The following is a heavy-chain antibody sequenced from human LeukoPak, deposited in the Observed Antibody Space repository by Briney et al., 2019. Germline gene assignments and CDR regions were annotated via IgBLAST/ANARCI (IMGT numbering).Heavy chain of an antibody. D-gene: IGHD6-19*01. CDR1: GGSFSGYY. V-gene: IGHV4-34*01. CDR3: AIGVAVAGTSFDY. CDR2: IYYSGST. Sequence: SETLCLTCAVYGGSFSGYYWSWIRQPPGKGLEWIGSIYYSGSTYYNPSLKSRVTISVDTSKNQFSLKLSSVTAADTAVYYCAIGVAVAGTSFDYWGQGTLVTVSS. J-gene: IGHJ4*02.